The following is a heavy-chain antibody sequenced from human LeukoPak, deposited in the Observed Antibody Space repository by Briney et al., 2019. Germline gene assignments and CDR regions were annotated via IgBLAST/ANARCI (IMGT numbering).Heavy chain of an antibody. J-gene: IGHJ4*02. CDR3: ARGIQYCSSTSCSAFDY. Sequence: GGSLRLPCAASGFTFSSYSMNWVRQAPGKGLEWVSSISSSSSYIYYADSVKGRFTISRDNAKNSLYLQMNSLRAEDTAVYYCARGIQYCSSTSCSAFDYWGQGTLVTVSS. D-gene: IGHD2-2*01. CDR2: ISSSSSYI. CDR1: GFTFSSYS. V-gene: IGHV3-21*01.